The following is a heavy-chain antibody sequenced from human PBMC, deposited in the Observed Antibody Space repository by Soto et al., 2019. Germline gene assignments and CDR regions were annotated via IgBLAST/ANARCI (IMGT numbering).Heavy chain of an antibody. CDR3: AKAGGLGSYYNWFGS. J-gene: IGHJ5*01. V-gene: IGHV3-9*01. CDR2: ISWNSDTI. D-gene: IGHD3-10*01. CDR1: GFTFDEYA. Sequence: VQLVESGGGLVQPGRSLRLSCATSGFTFDEYAIHWVRQPPGKGLEWVSGISWNSDTIGYADSVRGRFTISRDTAKKSVDLQMNSLRPEDTALYYCAKAGGLGSYYNWFGSWGQGTLVTVSS.